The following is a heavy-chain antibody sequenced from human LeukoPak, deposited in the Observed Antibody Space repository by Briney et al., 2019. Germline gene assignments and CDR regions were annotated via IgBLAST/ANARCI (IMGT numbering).Heavy chain of an antibody. D-gene: IGHD2-2*01. J-gene: IGHJ4*02. CDR2: IKQDGSEK. V-gene: IGHV3-7*01. Sequence: PGGTLRISCAASGFTFSSYWKSWGRQAPGKGLEWVANIKQDGSEKYYGNSVKGRFTISRDNAKNSLYLQMNSLRAEDTAVYYCARERLVVRATENYFDYWGQGTLVTVSS. CDR1: GFTFSSYW. CDR3: ARERLVVRATENYFDY.